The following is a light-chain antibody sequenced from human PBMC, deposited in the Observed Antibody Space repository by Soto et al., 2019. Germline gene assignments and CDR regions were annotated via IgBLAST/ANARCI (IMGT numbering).Light chain of an antibody. J-gene: IGKJ2*02. CDR2: GAS. V-gene: IGKV3-15*01. Sequence: EIVMTQSPATLSVSPGERATLSCRASQSISNNVAWYQQKPGQAPRLLISGASTRATGIPARFSVSGSVTEFTLTISSLQSEDFAVYYCQQYNDWPPSTFGQGTKLEIK. CDR3: QQYNDWPPST. CDR1: QSISNN.